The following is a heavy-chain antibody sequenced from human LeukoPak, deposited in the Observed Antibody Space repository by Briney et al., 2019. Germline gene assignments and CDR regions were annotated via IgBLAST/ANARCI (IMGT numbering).Heavy chain of an antibody. CDR1: GYTFTDYC. V-gene: IGHV1-69-2*01. CDR3: ATASRGGDY. Sequence: WASVTVSCKVSGYTFTDYCMHWVQQAPGKGLEWVGLVDPEDGETIYAEKFQGRVTITADTSTDTAYMELSSLRSEDTAVYYCATASRGGDYWGQGTLVTVSS. CDR2: VDPEDGET. J-gene: IGHJ4*02.